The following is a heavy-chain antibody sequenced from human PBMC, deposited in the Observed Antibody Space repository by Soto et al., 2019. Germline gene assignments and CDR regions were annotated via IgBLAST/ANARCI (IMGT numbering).Heavy chain of an antibody. J-gene: IGHJ4*02. V-gene: IGHV4-59*01. CDR1: GGSIRSYY. CDR2: IYHSGST. Sequence: SETLSLTCTVSGGSIRSYYWSWIRQPPGKGLEWIGYIYHSGSTNYNPSLKSRVTISVDTSKNQFSLKLSSVTAADTAVYYCACRDYWGQGTLVTVSS. CDR3: ACRDY.